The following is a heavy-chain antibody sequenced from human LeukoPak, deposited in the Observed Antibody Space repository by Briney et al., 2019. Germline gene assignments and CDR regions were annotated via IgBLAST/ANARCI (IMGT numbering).Heavy chain of an antibody. D-gene: IGHD5-18*01. CDR3: VRGGIHLWWNFDY. Sequence: PGGPLRLSCAASGFTFGSFALHWVRQAPGKGLEWVAVISYDGTNKFHTDSVKGRFTISRDNSKSTLSLQMNSLRPEDTAVYYCVRGGIHLWWNFDYWGQGTLVTVSS. V-gene: IGHV3-30*14. J-gene: IGHJ4*02. CDR1: GFTFGSFA. CDR2: ISYDGTNK.